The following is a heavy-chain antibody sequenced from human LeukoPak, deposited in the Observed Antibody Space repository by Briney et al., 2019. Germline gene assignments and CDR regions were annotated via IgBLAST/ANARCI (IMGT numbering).Heavy chain of an antibody. CDR3: AKVQEMDTILPPFHY. CDR1: GFTFDDYG. D-gene: IGHD5-24*01. Sequence: GGSLRLSCAASGFTFDDYGMSWVRQVPGKGLEWVSAISGSGGNTFYADSVKGRFTISRDNSKNTLYLQVNSLRAADTAIYYCAKVQEMDTILPPFHYWGQGTLVTVSS. J-gene: IGHJ4*02. V-gene: IGHV3-23*01. CDR2: ISGSGGNT.